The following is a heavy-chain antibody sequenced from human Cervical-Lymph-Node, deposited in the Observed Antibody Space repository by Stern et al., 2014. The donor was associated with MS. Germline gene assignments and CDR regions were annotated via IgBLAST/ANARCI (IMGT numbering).Heavy chain of an antibody. CDR2: IVPVFGTG. CDR1: GGTFSTYP. D-gene: IGHD4-17*01. CDR3: ASPVTLTVGAMDV. V-gene: IGHV1-69*01. J-gene: IGHJ6*02. Sequence: VQLVQSGAEVKKPGSSVKVSCKASGGTFSTYPIIWVRQAPGQGLECLGGIVPVFGTGNYAQKFQGRVTITAADSSSTAYMELSSLRSEDTAVYYCASPVTLTVGAMDVWGQGTTITVSS.